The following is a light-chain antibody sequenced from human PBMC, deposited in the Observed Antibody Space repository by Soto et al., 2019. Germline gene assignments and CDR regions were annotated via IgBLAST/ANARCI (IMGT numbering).Light chain of an antibody. CDR3: QQYGNSPIT. V-gene: IGKV3-20*01. Sequence: EIVLTQSPGTLSLSPGERATLSCRASQSVSSSYLAWYQQKPGQAPRLIISGASSRATVIPDMFSGSRSGTDFTLTISRLQPEDFAIYYCQQYGNSPITFGQGTRLEIK. CDR1: QSVSSSY. J-gene: IGKJ5*01. CDR2: GAS.